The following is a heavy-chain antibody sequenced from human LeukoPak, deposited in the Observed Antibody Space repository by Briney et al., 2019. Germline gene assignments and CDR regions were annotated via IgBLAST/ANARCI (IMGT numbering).Heavy chain of an antibody. CDR3: ARDRAVAGISYYYGMDA. D-gene: IGHD6-19*01. CDR1: GGSISSYY. J-gene: IGHJ6*02. V-gene: IGHV4-59*01. CDR2: IYYSGST. Sequence: SETLSLTCTVSGGSISSYYWSWIRQPPGKGLEWIGYIYYSGSTNYNPSLKSRVTISVDTSKNQFSLKLSSVTAADTAVYYCARDRAVAGISYYYGMDAWGQGTTVTVSS.